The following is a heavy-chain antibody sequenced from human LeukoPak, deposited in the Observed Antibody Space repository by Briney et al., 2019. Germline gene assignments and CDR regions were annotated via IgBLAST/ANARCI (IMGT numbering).Heavy chain of an antibody. CDR3: AREVVVTAPDAFDI. D-gene: IGHD2-21*02. CDR1: GYTFTSYG. Sequence: ASVKVSCKGSGYTFTSYGISWVRQAPGQGLEWMGWISAYNGNTNYAQKLQGRVTMTTDTSTSTAYMELRSLRSDDTAVYYCAREVVVTAPDAFDIWGQGTTVTVSS. J-gene: IGHJ3*02. V-gene: IGHV1-18*01. CDR2: ISAYNGNT.